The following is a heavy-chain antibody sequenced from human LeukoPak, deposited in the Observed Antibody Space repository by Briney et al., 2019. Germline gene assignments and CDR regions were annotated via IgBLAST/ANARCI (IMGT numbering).Heavy chain of an antibody. CDR1: GGSISSSNW. CDR2: IYHSGST. D-gene: IGHD6-19*01. Sequence: SGTLSLTCAVSGGSISSSNWWSWVRQPPGKGLEWIGEIYHSGSTNYNPSLKSRVTISVDKSKNQFSLKLSSVTAAGTAVYYCAGVGSGWYEAQYWGQGTLVTVSS. J-gene: IGHJ4*02. V-gene: IGHV4-4*02. CDR3: AGVGSGWYEAQY.